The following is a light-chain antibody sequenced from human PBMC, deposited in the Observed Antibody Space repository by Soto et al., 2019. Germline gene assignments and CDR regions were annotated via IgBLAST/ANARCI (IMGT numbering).Light chain of an antibody. CDR1: QSVSSSY. Sequence: EIVLTQSPGTLSLSPGERATLSCRASQSVSSSYFAWYQQTPGRAPRLLIYGATSRAPVIPDRFSGSGSGTDFTLTISRLEPEDFAVYYCQQYGSSPITFGQGTRLEIK. J-gene: IGKJ5*01. V-gene: IGKV3-20*01. CDR2: GAT. CDR3: QQYGSSPIT.